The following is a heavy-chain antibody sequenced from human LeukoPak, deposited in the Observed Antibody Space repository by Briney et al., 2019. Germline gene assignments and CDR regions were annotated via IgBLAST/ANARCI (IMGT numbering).Heavy chain of an antibody. D-gene: IGHD1-26*01. CDR2: IYTSGST. CDR1: GGSISSYY. Sequence: SETLSLTCTVSGGSISSYYWSWIRQPPGKGLEWIGYIYTSGSTNYNPSLKSRVTISVDTSKNQFSLKLSSVTAADTAVYYCARHGTGSYYTPGYYYYCMDVWSKGTTVTVSS. CDR3: ARHGTGSYYTPGYYYYCMDV. J-gene: IGHJ6*03. V-gene: IGHV4-4*09.